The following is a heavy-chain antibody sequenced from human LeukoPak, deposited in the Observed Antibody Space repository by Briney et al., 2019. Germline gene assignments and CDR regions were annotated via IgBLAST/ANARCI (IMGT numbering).Heavy chain of an antibody. CDR2: IRYDGSNK. V-gene: IGHV3-30*02. D-gene: IGHD3-22*01. CDR3: ARRDYYDSSGYYHGFDY. Sequence: GGSLRLSCAASGFTFSSYGMHWVRQAPAKGLEWVSFIRYDGSNKYYTDSVKGRFTISRDNSKNTLYLQMNSLRAEDTAVYYCARRDYYDSSGYYHGFDYWGQGTLVTVSS. CDR1: GFTFSSYG. J-gene: IGHJ4*02.